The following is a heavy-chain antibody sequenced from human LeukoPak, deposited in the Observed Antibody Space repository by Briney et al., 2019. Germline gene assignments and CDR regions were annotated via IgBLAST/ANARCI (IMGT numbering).Heavy chain of an antibody. J-gene: IGHJ6*03. D-gene: IGHD3-16*01. CDR3: ARNVRGQRFYYYYMDV. Sequence: PSETLSLTCAVSGYSISSGYYWGWIRQPPGKGLEWMGSIYHSGSTYYNPSLKSRVTISVDTSKNQFSLKLSSVTAADTAVYYCARNVRGQRFYYYYMDVWGKGTTVTVSS. CDR2: IYHSGST. V-gene: IGHV4-38-2*01. CDR1: GYSISSGYY.